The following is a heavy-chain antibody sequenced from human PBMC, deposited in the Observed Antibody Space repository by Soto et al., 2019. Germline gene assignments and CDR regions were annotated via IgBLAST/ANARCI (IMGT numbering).Heavy chain of an antibody. CDR3: VRDLGCISTSCHAHFDF. CDR2: INPSGGST. V-gene: IGHV1-46*01. CDR1: GYIFTSYY. D-gene: IGHD2-2*01. J-gene: IGHJ4*02. Sequence: ASVKVSCKASGYIFTSYYIHWVRQAPGQGLEWMGIINPSGGSTTYAQKFQGRVTITADESTSTAYMELSSLRSEDTAVYYCVRDLGCISTSCHAHFDFWGQGTLVTVSS.